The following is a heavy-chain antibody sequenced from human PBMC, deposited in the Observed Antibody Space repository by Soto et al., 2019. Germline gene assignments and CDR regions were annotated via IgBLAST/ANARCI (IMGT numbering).Heavy chain of an antibody. J-gene: IGHJ6*02. Sequence: VASLKISCKGSGYRFTTYWTGSVRQMPGKGLEWMGIIYPGDSDTRYSPSFQGQVTISADKSISTAYLQWSSLKASDTAMYYCARCYYDSSGLGKDVWGQGTTVTVSS. CDR1: GYRFTTYW. V-gene: IGHV5-51*01. CDR3: ARCYYDSSGLGKDV. D-gene: IGHD3-22*01. CDR2: IYPGDSDT.